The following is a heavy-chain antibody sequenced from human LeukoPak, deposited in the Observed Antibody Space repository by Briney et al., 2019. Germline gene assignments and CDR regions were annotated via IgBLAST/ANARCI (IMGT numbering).Heavy chain of an antibody. V-gene: IGHV4-59*01. Sequence: PSETLSLTCTVSGGSISSYFWSWIRQPPGKGLERIGYVYYSGSTNYNPSLKSRVTISVDTSKKQLSLKLSSATAADTAVYYCARVLDLSKRGLDAFDIWGQGTMVTVSS. CDR3: ARVLDLSKRGLDAFDI. CDR1: GGSISSYF. J-gene: IGHJ3*02. CDR2: VYYSGST. D-gene: IGHD3-16*01.